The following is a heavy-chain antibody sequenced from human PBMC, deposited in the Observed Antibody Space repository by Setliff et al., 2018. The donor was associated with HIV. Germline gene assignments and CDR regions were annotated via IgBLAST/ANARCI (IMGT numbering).Heavy chain of an antibody. D-gene: IGHD2-15*01. V-gene: IGHV4-59*01. CDR1: GGSISSYY. CDR3: ARGVVVAATRWFDP. CDR2: IYYSGST. J-gene: IGHJ5*02. Sequence: SETLSLTCTVSGGSISSYYWSWIRQPPGKGLEWIGYIYYSGSTNYNPSLKSRVTISVDTSKNQFSLKLSSVTAADTAVYYCARGVVVAATRWFDPWGQGTLGTVST.